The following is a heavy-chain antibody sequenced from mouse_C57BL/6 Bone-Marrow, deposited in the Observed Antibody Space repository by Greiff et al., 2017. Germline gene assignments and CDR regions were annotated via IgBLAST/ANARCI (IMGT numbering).Heavy chain of an antibody. CDR2: IHPNSGST. D-gene: IGHD2-4*01. CDR1: GYTFTSYW. Sequence: QVQLQQPGAELVKPGASVKLSCKASGYTFTSYWMHWVKQRPGQGLEWIGMIHPNSGSTNYNEKFKSKATLTVDKSSSTAYMQLSSLTSEDSAVYYCASADYDYDWFAYWGQGTLVTVSA. V-gene: IGHV1-64*01. J-gene: IGHJ3*01. CDR3: ASADYDYDWFAY.